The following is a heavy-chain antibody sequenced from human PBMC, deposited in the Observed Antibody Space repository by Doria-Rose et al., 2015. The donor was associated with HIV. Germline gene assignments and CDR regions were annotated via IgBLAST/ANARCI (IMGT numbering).Heavy chain of an antibody. CDR3: ARIKSSRWYHKYYFDF. J-gene: IGHJ4*02. Sequence: QVTLKESGPVLVKPTETLTLTCTVSGVSLSSPGMGVSWIRQPPGKALEWLANIFSDDERSYKKSLKSRLTNSRGTSKSQVVLTMTDMDPVDTATYYCARIKSSRWYHKYYFDFWGQGTLVIVSA. CDR2: IFSDDER. CDR1: GVSLSSPGMG. D-gene: IGHD6-13*01. V-gene: IGHV2-26*01.